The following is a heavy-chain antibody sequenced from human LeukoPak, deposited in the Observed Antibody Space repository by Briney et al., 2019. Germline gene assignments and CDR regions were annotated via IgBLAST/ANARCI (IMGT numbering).Heavy chain of an antibody. CDR1: GFPFSGYW. J-gene: IGHJ4*02. CDR2: ISGDGTIK. CDR3: SRSQFDY. V-gene: IGHV3-74*03. Sequence: GGSLILSCEPSGFPFSGYWMLWVRQAPGKGLVWVSRISGDGTIKTYADFVRGRFTISRDNTKNILYLQMNSLKVEDTAIYFCSRSQFDYWGQGVLVSVSS.